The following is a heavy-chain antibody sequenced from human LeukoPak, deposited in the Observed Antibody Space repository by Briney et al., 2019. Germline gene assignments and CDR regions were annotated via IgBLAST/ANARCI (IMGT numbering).Heavy chain of an antibody. Sequence: GGSLRLSCAASGFTFSTYVMHWVRQAPGKGLMWVSRISHDGAVTSYADSVRGRFTISRDNAKNTLYLQMNSLRAEDTAVYYCARAGGRDYYDSSGYYYGDAFDIWGQGTMVTVSS. CDR2: ISHDGAVT. CDR3: ARAGGRDYYDSSGYYYGDAFDI. D-gene: IGHD3-22*01. CDR1: GFTFSTYV. V-gene: IGHV3-74*01. J-gene: IGHJ3*02.